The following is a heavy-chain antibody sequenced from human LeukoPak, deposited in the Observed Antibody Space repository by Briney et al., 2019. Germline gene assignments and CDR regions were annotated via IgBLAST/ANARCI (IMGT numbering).Heavy chain of an antibody. CDR2: TNHSGST. V-gene: IGHV4-34*01. J-gene: IGHJ6*04. Sequence: RSSETLSLTCAVYGGSFSGYYWSWIRQPPGKGLEWIGETNHSGSTNYNPSLKSRVTISVDTSKNQFSLKLSSVTAADTAVYYCARGLSRGHSSGWYGGSSGMDVWGKGTTVTVSS. D-gene: IGHD6-19*01. CDR3: ARGLSRGHSSGWYGGSSGMDV. CDR1: GGSFSGYY.